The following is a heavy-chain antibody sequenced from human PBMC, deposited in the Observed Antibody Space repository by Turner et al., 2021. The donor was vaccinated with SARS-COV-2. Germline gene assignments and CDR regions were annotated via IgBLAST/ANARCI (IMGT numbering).Heavy chain of an antibody. CDR3: ARVGIAAAGPTFYYYYYGMDV. Sequence: EVQLVESGGGLVQPGGSLRLSCAASGFTFSSYRMHWVRQAPGKGLVWVSRINSDGSSTSYADSVKGRFTISRDNAKNTLYLQMNSLRAEDTAVYYCARVGIAAAGPTFYYYYYGMDVWGQGTTVTVSS. V-gene: IGHV3-74*01. CDR2: INSDGSST. D-gene: IGHD6-13*01. CDR1: GFTFSSYR. J-gene: IGHJ6*02.